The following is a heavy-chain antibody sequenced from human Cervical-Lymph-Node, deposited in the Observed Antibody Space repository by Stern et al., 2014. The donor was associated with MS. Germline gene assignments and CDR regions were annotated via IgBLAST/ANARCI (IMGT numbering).Heavy chain of an antibody. CDR2: VKQDGSEK. V-gene: IGHV3-7*01. CDR1: GFTFSNYW. J-gene: IGHJ4*02. D-gene: IGHD6-19*01. Sequence: EVQLVESGGGLVQPGGSLRLSCAASGFTFSNYWMNWVRQAPGKGLEWVASVKQDGSEKYYVDSVKGRFTISRDNAKNSLYLQMNSLRVEYTAVYYCARGAAVGFWGQGTLVTVSS. CDR3: ARGAAVGF.